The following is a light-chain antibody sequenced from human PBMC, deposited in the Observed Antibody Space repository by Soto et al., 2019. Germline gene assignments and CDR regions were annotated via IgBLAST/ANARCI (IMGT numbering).Light chain of an antibody. V-gene: IGLV2-18*02. CDR3: SSYTGSSTLVV. J-gene: IGLJ2*01. CDR2: DVS. Sequence: QSALTQPPSVSGSPGQSVSISCTGTSSDVGRYNHVSWYQQPPGTAPKLMIYDVSNRPSGVPDRFSGSKSGNTASLTISGLQAEDEAEYYCSSYTGSSTLVVFGGGTQFTVL. CDR1: SSDVGRYNH.